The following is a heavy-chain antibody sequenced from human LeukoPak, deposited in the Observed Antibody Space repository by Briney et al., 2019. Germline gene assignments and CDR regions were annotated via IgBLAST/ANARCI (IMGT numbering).Heavy chain of an antibody. CDR3: ARAHSIASYYYGVDV. Sequence: PSETLSLTCAVSGGSISNYYWSWIRQPPGKELEWIGYIYYSGTSNYNPSLKSRVTISVDASKNQFSLKLTSVTAADTAVYYCARAHSIASYYYGVDVWGQGTTVTVSS. CDR2: IYYSGTS. CDR1: GGSISNYY. V-gene: IGHV4-59*01. J-gene: IGHJ6*02. D-gene: IGHD2/OR15-2a*01.